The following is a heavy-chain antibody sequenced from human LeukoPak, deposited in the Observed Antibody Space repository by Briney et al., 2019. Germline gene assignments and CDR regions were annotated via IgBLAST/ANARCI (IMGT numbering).Heavy chain of an antibody. CDR1: GGSISSSSYY. D-gene: IGHD2-2*01. Sequence: SETLSLTCTVSGGSISSSSYYWGWIRQPPGKGLEWIGSIYYSGSTYYNPSLKSRVTISVDTSKNQFSLKLSSATAADTAVYYCARSGGYCSSTSCYPYYYYYYMDVWGKGTTVTVSS. J-gene: IGHJ6*03. CDR2: IYYSGST. CDR3: ARSGGYCSSTSCYPYYYYYYMDV. V-gene: IGHV4-39*01.